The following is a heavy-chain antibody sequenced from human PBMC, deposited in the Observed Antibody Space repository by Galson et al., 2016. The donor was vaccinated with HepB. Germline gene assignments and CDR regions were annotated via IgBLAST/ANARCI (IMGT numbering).Heavy chain of an antibody. J-gene: IGHJ6*02. V-gene: IGHV3-30*18. CDR3: AKDEKYYDFWSGYYLGWHYGMDV. CDR1: GFTFSSYG. Sequence: SGAEVKKPGESLKISCAASGFTFSSYGMHWVRQAPGKGLEWVAVISYDGSNKYYADSVKGRFTIPRDNSKNTLYLQMNSLRAEDTAVYYCAKDEKYYDFWSGYYLGWHYGMDVWGQGTTVTVSS. D-gene: IGHD3-3*01. CDR2: ISYDGSNK.